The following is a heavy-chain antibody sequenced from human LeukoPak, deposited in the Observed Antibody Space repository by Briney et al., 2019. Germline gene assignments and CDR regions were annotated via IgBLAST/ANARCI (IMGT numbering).Heavy chain of an antibody. Sequence: ASVKVSCKVSGYTLTELSMHWVRQAPGQGLEWMGWINPNSGGTNYAQKFQGRVTMTRDTSISTAYMELSRLRSDDTAVYYCARDWLLRYSQGGFDNWGQGSLVTVSS. CDR2: INPNSGGT. J-gene: IGHJ4*02. CDR1: GYTLTELS. D-gene: IGHD3-9*01. CDR3: ARDWLLRYSQGGFDN. V-gene: IGHV1-2*02.